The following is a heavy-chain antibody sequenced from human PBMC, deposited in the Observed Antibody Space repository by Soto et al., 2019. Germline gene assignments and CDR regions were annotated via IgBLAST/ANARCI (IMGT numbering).Heavy chain of an antibody. D-gene: IGHD6-13*01. J-gene: IGHJ5*02. CDR3: ARDASRDSSARGWFDP. Sequence: PGGSLRLSCEASGFTFSSFTMNWVRQAPGKGLEWVSTISSNSAYIYYTDSLKGRFTISRDNARNSVHLQMNSLRAEDTAVYYCARDASRDSSARGWFDPWGPGTLVTVSS. V-gene: IGHV3-21*01. CDR1: GFTFSSFT. CDR2: ISSNSAYI.